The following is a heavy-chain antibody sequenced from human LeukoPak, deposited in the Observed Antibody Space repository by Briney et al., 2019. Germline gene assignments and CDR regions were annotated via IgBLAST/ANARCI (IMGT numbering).Heavy chain of an antibody. Sequence: PGGSLRLSCAASGFTFSSYDMNWVRQAPGKGLEWVSYIRSSGSSTYYVDSVKGRFTISRDNAKNSLYLQMNSLRAGDTAVYYCARTIEMATISYFDYWGQGTLVTVSS. CDR2: IRSSGSST. V-gene: IGHV3-48*03. J-gene: IGHJ4*02. D-gene: IGHD5-24*01. CDR1: GFTFSSYD. CDR3: ARTIEMATISYFDY.